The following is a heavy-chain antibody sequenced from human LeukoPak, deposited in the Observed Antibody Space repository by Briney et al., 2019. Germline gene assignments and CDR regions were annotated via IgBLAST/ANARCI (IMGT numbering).Heavy chain of an antibody. CDR3: AKAAMYSNRWTPFDD. D-gene: IGHD2/OR15-2a*01. Sequence: GGSLRLSCAASGFTFSIYGMHWVRQAPGKGLEWVALLAGDGVNIFYADSVKGRFTISRDNSKNTLYLQVNSLRPEDTAVYYCAKAAMYSNRWTPFDDWGQGTLVTVSS. V-gene: IGHV3-30*18. J-gene: IGHJ4*02. CDR1: GFTFSIYG. CDR2: LAGDGVNI.